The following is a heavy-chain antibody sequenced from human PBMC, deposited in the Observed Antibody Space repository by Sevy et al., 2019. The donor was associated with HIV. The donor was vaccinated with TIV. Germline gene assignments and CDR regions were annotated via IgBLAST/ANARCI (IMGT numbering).Heavy chain of an antibody. CDR1: GFTFSDYP. Sequence: GGSLRLSCAASGFTFSDYPMNWIRQTPGKGLEWVSYISGGSGTISYADSMKGRFTISRDNTKNSLYLQMNSLRAEDTAVYYCARRAISTFTDNAFDFWGQGTKVTVSS. V-gene: IGHV3-11*01. CDR2: ISGGSGTI. J-gene: IGHJ3*01. CDR3: ARRAISTFTDNAFDF. D-gene: IGHD3-3*01.